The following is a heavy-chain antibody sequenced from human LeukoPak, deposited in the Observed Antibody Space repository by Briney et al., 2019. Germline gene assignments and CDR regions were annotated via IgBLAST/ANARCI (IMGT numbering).Heavy chain of an antibody. CDR1: GFTFSSYA. CDR3: ARDIVVVPAAILYYYGMDV. D-gene: IGHD2-2*01. Sequence: GGSLRLSCAASGFTFSSYAMHWVRQAPGKGLEWVAVISYGGSNKYYADSVKGRFTISRDNSKNTLYLQMNSLRAEDTAVYYCARDIVVVPAAILYYYGMDVWGKGTTVTVSS. J-gene: IGHJ6*04. V-gene: IGHV3-30*04. CDR2: ISYGGSNK.